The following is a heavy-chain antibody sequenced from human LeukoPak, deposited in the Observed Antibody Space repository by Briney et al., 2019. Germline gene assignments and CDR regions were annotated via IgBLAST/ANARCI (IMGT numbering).Heavy chain of an antibody. Sequence: GGSLRLSCAASGFSFSNYWMHWVRQAPGKGLVWVSRVNSDGSITTYADSVKGRFTISRDNAKNTLYLQMNSLRAEDTAVYYCASQLVLLWGQGTLVTVSS. CDR1: GFSFSNYW. V-gene: IGHV3-74*01. D-gene: IGHD6-13*01. J-gene: IGHJ4*02. CDR2: VNSDGSIT. CDR3: ASQLVLL.